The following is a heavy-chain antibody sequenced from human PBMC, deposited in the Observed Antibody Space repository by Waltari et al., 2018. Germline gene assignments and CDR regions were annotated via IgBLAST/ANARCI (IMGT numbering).Heavy chain of an antibody. V-gene: IGHV1-2*02. CDR2: INPNSGGT. D-gene: IGHD2-2*01. CDR1: GYTFTGYY. J-gene: IGHJ4*02. Sequence: QVQLVQSGAEVKKPGASVKVSCKASGYTFTGYYMHWVRPAPGQGLEWMGWINPNSGGTNYAQKFQGRVTMTRDTSISTAYMELSRLRSDDTAVYYCARVYCSSTSCFNYFDYWGQGTLVTVSS. CDR3: ARVYCSSTSCFNYFDY.